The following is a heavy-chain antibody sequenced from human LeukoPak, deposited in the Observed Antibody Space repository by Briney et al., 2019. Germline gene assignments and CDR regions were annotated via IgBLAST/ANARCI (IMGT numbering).Heavy chain of an antibody. V-gene: IGHV7-4-1*02. J-gene: IGHJ5*02. Sequence: ASVKVSCKASGYTFTSYAMNWVRQAPGQGLEWMGWINTNTGNPTYAQGFTGRFVFSLDTSVSTAYLQISSLKAEDTAVYYCARGIIAAAGNWFDPWGQGTLVTVPS. CDR1: GYTFTSYA. CDR2: INTNTGNP. CDR3: ARGIIAAAGNWFDP. D-gene: IGHD6-13*01.